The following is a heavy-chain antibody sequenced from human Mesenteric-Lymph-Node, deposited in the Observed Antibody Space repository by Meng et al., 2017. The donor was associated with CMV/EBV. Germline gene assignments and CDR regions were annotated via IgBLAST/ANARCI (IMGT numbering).Heavy chain of an antibody. CDR3: ASWSAANWFDP. CDR1: GGSISSNSW. CDR2: IYHSGST. J-gene: IGHJ5*02. D-gene: IGHD6-13*01. Sequence: TCAVSGGSISSNSWWSWVRQPPGKELEWIGEIYHSGSTNYNPSLKSRVIISVDKSKNQFSLKVSSVTAADTAVYYCASWSAANWFDPWGQGTLVTVSS. V-gene: IGHV4-4*02.